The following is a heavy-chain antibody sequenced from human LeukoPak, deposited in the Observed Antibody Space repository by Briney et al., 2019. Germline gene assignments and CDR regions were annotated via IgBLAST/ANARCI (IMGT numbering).Heavy chain of an antibody. D-gene: IGHD3-16*01. Sequence: PGGSLRLSCAASGFIFSDYAMNWVRQAPGKGLEWISYISSSRSTIYYADSVKGRFTISRDNAKNSLYLQMNTLRAEDTALYYCVRVGSAFDIWGQGTMVTVSS. V-gene: IGHV3-48*04. J-gene: IGHJ3*02. CDR1: GFIFSDYA. CDR3: VRVGSAFDI. CDR2: ISSSRSTI.